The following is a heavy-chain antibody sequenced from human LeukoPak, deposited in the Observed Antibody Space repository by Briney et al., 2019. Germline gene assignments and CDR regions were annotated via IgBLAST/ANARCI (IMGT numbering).Heavy chain of an antibody. CDR1: GFTFSSYA. Sequence: TTGGSLRLSCAASGFTFSSYAMHWVRQAPGQRLEWMGWINAGNGNTKYSQKFQGRVTITRDTSASTAYMERSSLRSEDTAVYYCCDSSAFNDAFDIWGQGTMVTVSS. CDR2: INAGNGNT. CDR3: CDSSAFNDAFDI. D-gene: IGHD3-22*01. J-gene: IGHJ3*02. V-gene: IGHV1-3*01.